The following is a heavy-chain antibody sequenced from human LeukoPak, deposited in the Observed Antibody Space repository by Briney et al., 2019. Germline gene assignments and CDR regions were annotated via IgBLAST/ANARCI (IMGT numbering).Heavy chain of an antibody. CDR3: AREALGSGWQNVDY. Sequence: PGGSLRLSCAASGFTFSSYDMHWVRQVTGQGLEWVSTINSVGVTYYPDSVKGRFTISRENDKNSLYLQMNSLRVGDTAVYYCAREALGSGWQNVDYWGQGTLVTVSS. V-gene: IGHV3-13*01. CDR2: INSVGVT. D-gene: IGHD6-19*01. CDR1: GFTFSSYD. J-gene: IGHJ4*02.